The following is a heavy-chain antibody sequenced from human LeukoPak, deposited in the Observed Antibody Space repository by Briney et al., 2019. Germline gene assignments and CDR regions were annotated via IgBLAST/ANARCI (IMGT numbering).Heavy chain of an antibody. J-gene: IGHJ4*02. CDR2: ISGSGGST. Sequence: GGSLRLSCAASGFTFSSYAMSWVRQAPGKGLEWVSGISGSGGSTYYADSVKDRFTISRDNSKNTLYLQMNSLRAEDTAVYYCAKDDGYSSHGYYFGYWGQGTLVTVSS. CDR1: GFTFSSYA. CDR3: AKDDGYSSHGYYFGY. V-gene: IGHV3-23*01. D-gene: IGHD6-19*01.